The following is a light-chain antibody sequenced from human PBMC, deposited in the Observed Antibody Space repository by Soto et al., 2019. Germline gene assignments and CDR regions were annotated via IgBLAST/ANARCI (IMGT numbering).Light chain of an antibody. J-gene: IGLJ2*01. CDR2: ITSDGSH. Sequence: QSLLTQSPSASASLGASVKLTCTLSSGHSSYAIAWHQQQPEKGPRYLMKITSDGSHSKGDGIPDRFSGSSSGAERYLTISSLQSEDEADYYCQTWVRGIEVFGGGTKLTVL. CDR3: QTWVRGIEV. CDR1: SGHSSYA. V-gene: IGLV4-69*01.